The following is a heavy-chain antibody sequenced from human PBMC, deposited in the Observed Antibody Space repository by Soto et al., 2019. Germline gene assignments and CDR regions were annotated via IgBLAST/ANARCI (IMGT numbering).Heavy chain of an antibody. CDR1: GGSFSGYY. CDR3: YVWGSYPFDY. CDR2: INHSGST. D-gene: IGHD3-16*02. Sequence: SETLSLTCAVYGGSFSGYYWSWIRQPPGKGLEWIGEINHSGSTNYNPSLKSRVTISVDTSKNQFSLKLSSVTAADTAVYYDYVWGSYPFDYWGQGTLVTVSS. V-gene: IGHV4-34*01. J-gene: IGHJ4*02.